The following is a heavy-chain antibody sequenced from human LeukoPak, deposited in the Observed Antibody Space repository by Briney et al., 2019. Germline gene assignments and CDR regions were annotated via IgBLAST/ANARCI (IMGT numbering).Heavy chain of an antibody. CDR3: ARGPVVAATDFDY. V-gene: IGHV3-48*04. CDR2: ISSSSSTI. Sequence: GGSLRLSCAASGFTFSSYSMNWVRQAPGKGLEWVSYISSSSSTIYYADSVKGRFTISRDNAKNSLYLQMNSLRAEDTAVYYCARGPVVAATDFDYWGQGTLVTVSS. CDR1: GFTFSSYS. D-gene: IGHD2-15*01. J-gene: IGHJ4*02.